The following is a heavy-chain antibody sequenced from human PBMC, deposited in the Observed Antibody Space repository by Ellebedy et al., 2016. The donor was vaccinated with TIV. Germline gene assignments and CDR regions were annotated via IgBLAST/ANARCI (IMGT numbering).Heavy chain of an antibody. CDR2: IYTDDGT. J-gene: IGHJ2*01. V-gene: IGHV3-66*01. CDR3: ARASFYDVDLSGWYFDL. D-gene: IGHD3-10*02. Sequence: GESLKISCAASKFTVRYNYMNWVRQAPGKGPEWVSGIYTDDGTYYADSVKGRFTISRDNSKNTLYLQVNSLRTEDTAVYYCARASFYDVDLSGWYFDLWGRGTLVTVSS. CDR1: KFTVRYNY.